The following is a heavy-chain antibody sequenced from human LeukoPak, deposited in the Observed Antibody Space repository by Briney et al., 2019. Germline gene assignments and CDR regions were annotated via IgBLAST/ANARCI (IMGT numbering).Heavy chain of an antibody. Sequence: GGSLRLSCAASGFTFSSYAMHWVRQAPGKGLEWVAVISYDGSNKYYADSVKGRFTISRDNSKHTLYLQMNSLRTEDTAVYYCARERCSSTSCRRNPDYWGQGTLVTVSS. J-gene: IGHJ4*02. V-gene: IGHV3-30*04. CDR3: ARERCSSTSCRRNPDY. CDR2: ISYDGSNK. D-gene: IGHD2-2*01. CDR1: GFTFSSYA.